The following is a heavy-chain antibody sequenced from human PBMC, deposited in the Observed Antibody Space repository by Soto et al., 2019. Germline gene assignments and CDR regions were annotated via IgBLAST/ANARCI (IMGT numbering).Heavy chain of an antibody. V-gene: IGHV1-3*01. D-gene: IGHD3-3*01. J-gene: IGHJ4*02. CDR1: GYTFSSYA. CDR3: ARDPRGYHFWSSYPDY. CDR2: INADTGNT. Sequence: GASVKVSCKTSGYTFSSYAMHWMRQAPGQRPEWVGWINADTGNTKYPQNFQGRVTITRDISARTAYMELSSLRSEDTAVYYCARDPRGYHFWSSYPDYWGQGTLVTVSS.